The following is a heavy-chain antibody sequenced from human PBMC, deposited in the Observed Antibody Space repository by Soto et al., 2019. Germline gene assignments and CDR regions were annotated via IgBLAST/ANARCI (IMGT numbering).Heavy chain of an antibody. CDR1: GFTFSNYG. J-gene: IGHJ6*02. V-gene: IGHV3-21*01. CDR3: ATDGAAGAAMGV. D-gene: IGHD6-13*01. CDR2: ISGGGEYV. Sequence: EMNLVESGGGLVKPGGSLRLSCAASGFTFSNYGMNWARQSPGKGLEWVSSISGGGEYVGYADSLKGRLTTSRDNVKKSLCLRLNSLTADDTAVYYCATDGAAGAAMGVWGQGTTVTVSS.